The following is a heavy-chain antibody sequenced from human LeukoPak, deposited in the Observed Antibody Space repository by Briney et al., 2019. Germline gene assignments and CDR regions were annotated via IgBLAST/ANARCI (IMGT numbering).Heavy chain of an antibody. Sequence: GASVKVSCKASGGTFSSYAISWVRQAPGQGLEWMGGIIPILGIANYAQKFQGRVTITADKSTSTAYMELSSLRSEDTAVYYCARALVGSATVTTDFDYWGQGTLVTVSS. V-gene: IGHV1-69*10. J-gene: IGHJ4*02. CDR2: IIPILGIA. CDR1: GGTFSSYA. CDR3: ARALVGSATVTTDFDY. D-gene: IGHD4-17*01.